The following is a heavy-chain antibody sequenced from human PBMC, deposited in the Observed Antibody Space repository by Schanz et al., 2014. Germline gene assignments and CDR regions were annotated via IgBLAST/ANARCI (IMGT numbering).Heavy chain of an antibody. Sequence: VQLVESGGGVVQPGRSLRLSCVASGFTFSSYDVFWVRQAPGKGLEWVAILWHDGSKKYYADSVKGRFTVSRDNSKNTLYLQLNSLRAEDTAVYYCARAGYDADNWFDPWGQGTLVTVSS. V-gene: IGHV3-33*01. CDR3: ARAGYDADNWFDP. CDR2: LWHDGSKK. J-gene: IGHJ5*02. D-gene: IGHD2-2*01. CDR1: GFTFSSYD.